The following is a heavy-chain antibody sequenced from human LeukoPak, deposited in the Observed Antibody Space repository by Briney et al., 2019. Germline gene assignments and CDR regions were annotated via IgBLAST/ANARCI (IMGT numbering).Heavy chain of an antibody. CDR3: AKAWGLSEQQLGNY. CDR1: GFTFSSYS. Sequence: QAGGSLRLSCAASGFTFSSYSMNWVRQAPGKGLEWVSGISWNSGSIGYADSVKGRFTISRDNAKNSLYLQMNSLRAEDTALYYCAKAWGLSEQQLGNYWGQGTLVTVSS. V-gene: IGHV3-9*01. D-gene: IGHD6-13*01. CDR2: ISWNSGSI. J-gene: IGHJ4*02.